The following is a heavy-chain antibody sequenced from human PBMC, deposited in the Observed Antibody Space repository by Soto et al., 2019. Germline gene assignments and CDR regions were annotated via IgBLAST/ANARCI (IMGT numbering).Heavy chain of an antibody. V-gene: IGHV3-30-3*01. CDR3: ATGSVTTVTPIDYFDY. D-gene: IGHD4-17*01. CDR1: GFTFSSYA. Sequence: QVQLVESGGGVVQPGRSLRLSCAASGFTFSSYAMHWVRQAPGKGLEWVAVISYDGSNKYYADSVKGRFTISRDNSKNPLYPQLNTRRAEDTAGYYCATGSVTTVTPIDYFDYWGQGNLVTVAS. CDR2: ISYDGSNK. J-gene: IGHJ4*02.